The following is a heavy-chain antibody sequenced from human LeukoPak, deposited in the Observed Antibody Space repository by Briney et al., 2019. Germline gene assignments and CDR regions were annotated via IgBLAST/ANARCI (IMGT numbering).Heavy chain of an antibody. CDR3: ARGTLGAWGW. Sequence: PGGSLRLSCAASGFTFSSYWMSWVRQAPGKGLEWVSSISSSSNYIHYADSVKGRFTISRDNAKNSLYLQMNSLRAEDTAVYFCARGTLGAWGWWGQGTLVTVSA. CDR1: GFTFSSYW. J-gene: IGHJ4*02. D-gene: IGHD6-19*01. CDR2: ISSSSNYI. V-gene: IGHV3-21*01.